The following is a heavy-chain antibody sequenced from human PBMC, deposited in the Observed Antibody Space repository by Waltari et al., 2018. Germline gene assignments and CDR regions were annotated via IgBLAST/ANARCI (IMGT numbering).Heavy chain of an antibody. J-gene: IGHJ4*02. D-gene: IGHD6-19*01. CDR3: ARTSFSGWYDNFHFDY. V-gene: IGHV3-53*01. CDR1: GFTVSSNY. CDR2: IYSGGST. Sequence: EVQLVESGGGLIQPGGSLRLSCAASGFTVSSNYMSWVRQAPGKGLEWVSVIYSGGSTYYADSVKGRFTISRDNSKNTLYLQMNSLRAEDTAVYYCARTSFSGWYDNFHFDYWGQGTLVTVSS.